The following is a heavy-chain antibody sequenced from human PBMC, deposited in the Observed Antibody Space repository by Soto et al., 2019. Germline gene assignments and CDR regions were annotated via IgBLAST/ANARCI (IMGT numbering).Heavy chain of an antibody. D-gene: IGHD3-3*01. CDR3: ARTPTITIFGVVTPHYYYYGMDV. V-gene: IGHV1-18*01. CDR2: ISAYNGNT. Sequence: GASVKVSCKASGYTFTSYGISWVRQAPGQGLEWMGWISAYNGNTNYAQKLQGRVTMTTDTSTSTAYMELSSLRSDDTAVYYCARTPTITIFGVVTPHYYYYGMDVWGQGTTVTVSS. J-gene: IGHJ6*02. CDR1: GYTFTSYG.